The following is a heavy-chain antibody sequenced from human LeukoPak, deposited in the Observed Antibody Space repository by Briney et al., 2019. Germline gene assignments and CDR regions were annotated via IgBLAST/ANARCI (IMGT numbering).Heavy chain of an antibody. J-gene: IGHJ4*02. D-gene: IGHD3-10*01. Sequence: QPGGSLRLACAGPGFTGSGFTFSNYAMSWVRQAPGKGLEWVSAISGSGGSTYYADSVKGRFTISRDNSKNTLYLQMNSLRAEDTAVYYCAKDGTYGSGSLYFFDSWGQGTLVTVSS. CDR3: AKDGTYGSGSLYFFDS. V-gene: IGHV3-23*01. CDR1: GFTFSNYA. CDR2: ISGSGGST.